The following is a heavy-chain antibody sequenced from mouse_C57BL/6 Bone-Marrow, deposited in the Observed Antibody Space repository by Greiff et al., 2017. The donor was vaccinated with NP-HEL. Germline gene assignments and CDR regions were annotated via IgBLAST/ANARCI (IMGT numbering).Heavy chain of an antibody. Sequence: VQLKESVAELVRPGASVKLSCTASGFNIKNTYMHWVKQRPEQGLEWIGRIDPANGNTKYAPKFQGKATITADTSSNTAYLQLSSLTSEDTAIYYCARASYGSSFAWFAYWGQGTLVTVSA. D-gene: IGHD1-1*01. CDR3: ARASYGSSFAWFAY. J-gene: IGHJ3*01. V-gene: IGHV14-3*01. CDR1: GFNIKNTY. CDR2: IDPANGNT.